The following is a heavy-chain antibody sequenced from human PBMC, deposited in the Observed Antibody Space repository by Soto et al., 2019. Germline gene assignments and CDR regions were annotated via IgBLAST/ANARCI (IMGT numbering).Heavy chain of an antibody. J-gene: IGHJ4*02. CDR1: GFTFRNFG. CDR2: ISDSGDTA. D-gene: IGHD6-19*01. V-gene: IGHV3-23*01. CDR3: AKDRSTGWYAFDD. Sequence: GGSLRLSCAASGFTFRNFGMHWVRQAPGKGLEWVAGISDSGDTASYADSVKGRVTISRDNSRNTLYLQMSSLRAEDTAVYYCAKDRSTGWYAFDDWGQGTLVTVSS.